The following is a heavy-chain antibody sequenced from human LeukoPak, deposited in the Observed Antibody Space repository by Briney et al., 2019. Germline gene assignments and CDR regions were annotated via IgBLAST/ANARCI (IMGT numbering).Heavy chain of an antibody. CDR2: IYYSGST. D-gene: IGHD5-18*01. J-gene: IGHJ4*02. Sequence: SETLSLTCTVSGGSISSYYWSWIRQPPGKGLEWIGYIYYSGSTNYNPSLKSRVTISVDTSKNQFSLKLSSVTAADTAVYYCARAGGYSYSFDYWGQGTLVTVSS. V-gene: IGHV4-59*01. CDR3: ARAGGYSYSFDY. CDR1: GGSISSYY.